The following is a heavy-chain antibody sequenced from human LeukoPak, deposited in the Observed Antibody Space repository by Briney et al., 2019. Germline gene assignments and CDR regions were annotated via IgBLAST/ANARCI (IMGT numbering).Heavy chain of an antibody. CDR2: ISWNSGSI. Sequence: PGGSLRLSCAASGFTFDDYAMHWVRQAPGKGLEWVSGISWNSGSIGYADSVKGRFTISRDNAKNSLYLQMNSLRAEDTAVYYCARGSVRGVIGYWGQGTLVTVSS. J-gene: IGHJ4*02. CDR1: GFTFDDYA. V-gene: IGHV3-9*01. CDR3: ARGSVRGVIGY. D-gene: IGHD3-10*01.